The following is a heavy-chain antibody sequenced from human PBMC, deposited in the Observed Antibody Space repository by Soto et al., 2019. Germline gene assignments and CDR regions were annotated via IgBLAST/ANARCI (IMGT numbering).Heavy chain of an antibody. J-gene: IGHJ6*04. D-gene: IGHD6-13*01. CDR1: GGSISSYY. CDR3: ARSGSSSLILTYYHHYSTVF. Sequence: SETLSLTCTVSGGSISSYYWSWIRQPPGKGLEWIGYIYYSGSTNYNPSLKSRVTISVDTSKNQFSLKLSSVAAADTAVYYCARSGSSSLILTYYHHYSTVFWCTALIVTVFS. CDR2: IYYSGST. V-gene: IGHV4-59*01.